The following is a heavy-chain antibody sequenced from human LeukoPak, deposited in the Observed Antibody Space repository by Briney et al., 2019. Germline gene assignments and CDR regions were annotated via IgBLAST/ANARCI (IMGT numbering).Heavy chain of an antibody. CDR3: ARDPYSGTYGDTYYYYMDV. CDR2: ITSSSTYT. CDR1: GFSFSSYN. V-gene: IGHV3-21*01. J-gene: IGHJ6*03. D-gene: IGHD1-26*01. Sequence: GGSLRLSCAASGFSFSSYNMNWVRQSPGKGLEWVSSITSSSTYTFYADSVKGRFTISRDNARNSLYLQMNSLRAEDTAVYYCARDPYSGTYGDTYYYYMDVWGKGTTVTISS.